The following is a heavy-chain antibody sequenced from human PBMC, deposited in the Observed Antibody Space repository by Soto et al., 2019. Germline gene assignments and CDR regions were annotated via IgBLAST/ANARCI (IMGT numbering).Heavy chain of an antibody. V-gene: IGHV4-59*01. CDR1: GGSISSYY. J-gene: IGHJ5*02. CDR2: IYYSGST. CDR3: ARNRITMVRGVIKYWFDP. Sequence: SETLSLTCTVSGGSISSYYWSWIRQPPGKGLEWIGYIYYSGSTNYNPSLKSRVTISVDTSKNQFSLKLSSVTAAGTAVYYCARNRITMVRGVIKYWFDPWGQGTLVTVSS. D-gene: IGHD3-10*01.